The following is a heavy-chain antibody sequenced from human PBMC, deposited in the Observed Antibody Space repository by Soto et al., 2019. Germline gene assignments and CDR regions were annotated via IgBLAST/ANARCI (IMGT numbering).Heavy chain of an antibody. J-gene: IGHJ4*02. CDR1: GGSISSSSYY. CDR2: IYYSGST. D-gene: IGHD6-13*01. CDR3: ARVGIAAAKAIDY. Sequence: SETLSLTCTVSGGSISSSSYYWGWIRQPPGKGLEWIGSIYYSGSTYYNPSLKSRVTISVDTSKNQFSLKLSSVTAADTAVYYCARVGIAAAKAIDYWGQGTLVTVSS. V-gene: IGHV4-39*01.